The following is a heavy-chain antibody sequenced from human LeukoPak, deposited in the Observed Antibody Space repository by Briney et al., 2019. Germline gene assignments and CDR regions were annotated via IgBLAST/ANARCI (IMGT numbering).Heavy chain of an antibody. CDR3: AREIAAAGFDY. Sequence: PSETLSLTCTVSGGSISTYYWNWIRQPAGKGLEWIGRIYTTGITNYNPSLKSRVSVSVDTSKNQFSLRLSSVTAADTAVYYCAREIAAAGFDYWGQGTLVTVSS. J-gene: IGHJ4*02. CDR2: IYTTGIT. D-gene: IGHD6-13*01. CDR1: GGSISTYY. V-gene: IGHV4-4*07.